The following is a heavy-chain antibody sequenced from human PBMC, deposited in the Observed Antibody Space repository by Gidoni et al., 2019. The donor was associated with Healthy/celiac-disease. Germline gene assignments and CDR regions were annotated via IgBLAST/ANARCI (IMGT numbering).Heavy chain of an antibody. D-gene: IGHD2-15*01. CDR1: GYTFPSYV. CDR2: MNPNSGNT. CDR3: ARVSCSGGSCHYYYGMDV. V-gene: IGHV1-8*01. J-gene: IGHJ6*02. Sequence: QVQLVQSGAEEKKPGASVKVSCKASGYTFPSYVINWVRQATGQGLEWMGWMNPNSGNTGYAQKFQGRVTMTRNTSISTAYMELSSLRSEDTAVYYCARVSCSGGSCHYYYGMDVWGQGTTVTVSS.